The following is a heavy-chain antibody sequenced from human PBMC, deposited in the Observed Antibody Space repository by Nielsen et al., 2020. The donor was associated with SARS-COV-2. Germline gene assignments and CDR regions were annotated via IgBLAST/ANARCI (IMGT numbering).Heavy chain of an antibody. D-gene: IGHD3-16*01. CDR3: AGEPPQLRYVFDL. CDR1: GFGFRTFA. V-gene: IGHV3-21*01. J-gene: IGHJ4*02. CDR2: ISTGGGST. Sequence: GGSLRLSCAASGFGFRTFAMIWVRQSPGKGLQWVSSISTGGGSTYYTDSLKGRFVISRDNSKNTVYLQMDSLRPEDTAVFYCAGEPPQLRYVFDLWGQGALVTVSS.